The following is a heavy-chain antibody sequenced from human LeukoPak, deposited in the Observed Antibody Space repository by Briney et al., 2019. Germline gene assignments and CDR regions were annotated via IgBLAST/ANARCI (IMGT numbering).Heavy chain of an antibody. CDR1: GFTFSDYS. CDR3: ARLRRNSDRSDFFYYYDH. CDR2: VNTVSSYI. Sequence: GGSLRLSCAASGFTFSDYSMNWVRQAPGKELEWVASVNTVSSYIYYADSMRGRFTISRDNAKNSLFLQMNSLRAEDTAVYYCARLRRNSDRSDFFYYYDHWGQGTLVTVSS. V-gene: IGHV3-21*01. D-gene: IGHD3-22*01. J-gene: IGHJ4*02.